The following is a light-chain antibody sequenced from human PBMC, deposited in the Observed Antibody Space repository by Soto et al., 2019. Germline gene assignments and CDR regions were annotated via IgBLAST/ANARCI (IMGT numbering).Light chain of an antibody. V-gene: IGLV2-14*01. CDR3: SSYTSSSTLRGV. CDR2: DVS. Sequence: QSALTQPASVSGSPGQSITISCTGTSSDVGGYNYVSWYQQHPGKAPKLMIYDVSNWPSGVSNRFSGSKSGNTASLTISGLQAEDEADYYCSSYTSSSTLRGVFGGGTQLTVL. J-gene: IGLJ2*01. CDR1: SSDVGGYNY.